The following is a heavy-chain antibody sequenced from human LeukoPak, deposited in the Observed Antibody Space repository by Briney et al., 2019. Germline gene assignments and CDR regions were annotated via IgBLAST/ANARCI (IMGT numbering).Heavy chain of an antibody. J-gene: IGHJ4*02. V-gene: IGHV3-7*01. CDR3: ARVYLGGQQLVRCFDY. CDR1: GFTFSSYW. D-gene: IGHD6-13*01. Sequence: GGSLRLSCAASGFTFSSYWMSWVRQAPGKGLEWVANIKQDGSEKYYVDSVKGRFTISRDNAKNSLYLQMNSLRAEDTAVYYCARVYLGGQQLVRCFDYWGQGTLVTVSS. CDR2: IKQDGSEK.